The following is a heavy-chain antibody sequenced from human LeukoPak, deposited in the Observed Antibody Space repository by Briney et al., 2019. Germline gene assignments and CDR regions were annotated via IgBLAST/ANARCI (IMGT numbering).Heavy chain of an antibody. V-gene: IGHV3-74*01. J-gene: IGHJ4*02. Sequence: GGSLRLSCAASGFTFSSYWMHWVRHVPGKGLVWVSRINSDGSSTSYADSVKGRFTISRDNAKNTLYLQMNSLRAEDTAVYYCARDSGWGGYYMPLGLDYWGQGTLVTVSS. CDR2: INSDGSST. D-gene: IGHD3-3*01. CDR3: ARDSGWGGYYMPLGLDY. CDR1: GFTFSSYW.